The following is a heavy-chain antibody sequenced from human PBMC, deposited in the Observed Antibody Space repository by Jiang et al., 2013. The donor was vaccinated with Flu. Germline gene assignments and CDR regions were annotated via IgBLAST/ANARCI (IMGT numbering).Heavy chain of an antibody. Sequence: SGAEVKKPGASVKVSCKASGYTFTSYAMHWVRQAPGQRLEWMGWINAGNGNTKYSQKFQGRVTITRDTSASTAYMELSSLRSEDTAVYYCARPAPDANNRYFDLVGRGTLVTVS. J-gene: IGHJ2*01. CDR1: GYTFTSYA. CDR3: ARPAPDANNRYFDL. D-gene: IGHD1-14*01. CDR2: INAGNGNT. V-gene: IGHV1-3*01.